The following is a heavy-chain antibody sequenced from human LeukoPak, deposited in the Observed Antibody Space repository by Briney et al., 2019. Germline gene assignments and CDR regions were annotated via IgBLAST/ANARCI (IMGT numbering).Heavy chain of an antibody. CDR3: ARDTGSYYIY. CDR1: GYSISSGYY. V-gene: IGHV4-38-2*02. D-gene: IGHD3-10*01. J-gene: IGHJ4*02. Sequence: SETLSLTCTVSGYSISSGYYWGWIRQPPGKGLEWIGNIYHSGSTYYNPSLKSRVTISVDTSKNQFSLKLTSVAAADTPVYYCARDTGSYYIYWGQGTLVTVSS. CDR2: IYHSGST.